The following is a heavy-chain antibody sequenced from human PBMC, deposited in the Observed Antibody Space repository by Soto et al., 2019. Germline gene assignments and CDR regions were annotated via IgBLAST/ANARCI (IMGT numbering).Heavy chain of an antibody. CDR3: ARVYRFGEFRYGMDV. CDR2: INPNSGGT. V-gene: IGHV1-2*02. Sequence: AASVKVSCKASGYTFTGYYMHWVRQAPGQGLEWMGWINPNSGGTNYAQKFQGRVTMTRDTSISTAYMELSRLRSDDTAVYYCARVYRFGEFRYGMDVWGQGTTVTVSS. J-gene: IGHJ6*02. D-gene: IGHD3-10*01. CDR1: GYTFTGYY.